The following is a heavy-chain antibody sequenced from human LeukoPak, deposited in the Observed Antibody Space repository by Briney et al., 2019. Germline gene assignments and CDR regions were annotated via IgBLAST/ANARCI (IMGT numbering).Heavy chain of an antibody. V-gene: IGHV4-31*03. CDR3: AGGQWLVWGVY. Sequence: SQTLSLTCTVSGDSISSGDYYWSWIRQHPGKGLEWIGYIFYSGSTNYNPSLKSRVTISVDTSKNQLSLKLSSVTVADTAVYYCAGGQWLVWGVYWGQGTLVTVSS. CDR1: GDSISSGDYY. J-gene: IGHJ4*02. D-gene: IGHD6-19*01. CDR2: IFYSGST.